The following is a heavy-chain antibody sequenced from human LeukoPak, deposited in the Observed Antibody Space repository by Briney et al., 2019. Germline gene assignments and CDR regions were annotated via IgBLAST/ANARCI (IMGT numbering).Heavy chain of an antibody. Sequence: GGSLRLSCAAPGFTFSTFGMSWVRQAPGKGLEWVSSLSGTATRTYYADPVKGRFTISRDNSKNTLYLQMNSLRAEDTAVYYCAKDAYSGSADHWGRGTLVTVSS. D-gene: IGHD1-26*01. CDR1: GFTFSTFG. CDR2: LSGTATRT. V-gene: IGHV3-23*01. CDR3: AKDAYSGSADH. J-gene: IGHJ5*02.